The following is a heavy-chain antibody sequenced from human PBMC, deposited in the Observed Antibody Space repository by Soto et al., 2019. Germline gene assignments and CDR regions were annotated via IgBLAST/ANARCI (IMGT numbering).Heavy chain of an antibody. CDR3: TRALVPAAIYYGMDV. V-gene: IGHV3-49*03. CDR2: IRSKAYGGTT. Sequence: GGSLRLSCTASGFTFGDYAMSWFRQAPGKGLEWVGFIRSKAYGGTTEYAASVKGRFTISRDDSKSIAYLQMNSLKTEDTAVYYCTRALVPAAIYYGMDVWGQGTTVTVSS. D-gene: IGHD2-2*01. J-gene: IGHJ6*02. CDR1: GFTFGDYA.